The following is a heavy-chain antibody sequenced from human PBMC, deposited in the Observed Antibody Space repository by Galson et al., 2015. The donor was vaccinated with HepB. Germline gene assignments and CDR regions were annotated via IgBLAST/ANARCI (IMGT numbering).Heavy chain of an antibody. CDR1: GFTVSSNY. D-gene: IGHD3-10*01. CDR3: ARGLLWFGELSHPHDAFDI. V-gene: IGHV3-66*02. J-gene: IGHJ3*02. Sequence: SLRLSCAASGFTVSSNYMSWVRQAPGKGLEWVSVIYSGGSTYYADSVKGRFTISRDNSKNTLYLQMNSLRAEDMAVYYCARGLLWFGELSHPHDAFDIWGQGTMVTVSS. CDR2: IYSGGST.